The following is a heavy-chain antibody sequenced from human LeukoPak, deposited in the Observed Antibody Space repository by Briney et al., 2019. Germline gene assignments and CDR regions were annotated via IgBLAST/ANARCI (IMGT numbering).Heavy chain of an antibody. V-gene: IGHV4-34*01. Sequence: SETLSLTCAVYGGSFSGYYWSWIRQPPGKGLEWIGEINHSGSTNYNPSLKSRVTISVDTSKNQFSLKLSSVTAADTAVYYCARIWRTEFDPWGQGTLVTVSS. D-gene: IGHD1-1*01. CDR1: GGSFSGYY. J-gene: IGHJ5*02. CDR3: ARIWRTEFDP. CDR2: INHSGST.